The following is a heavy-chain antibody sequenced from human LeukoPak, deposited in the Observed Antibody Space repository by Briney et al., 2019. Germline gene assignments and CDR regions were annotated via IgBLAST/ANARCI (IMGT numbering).Heavy chain of an antibody. D-gene: IGHD3-10*01. CDR3: AADPNVLLWFGEFNYYGMDV. Sequence: SVKVSCKASGFTFTGSAMQCVRQARGERVEWIGWIFVGSGNTNYAQKFQERVTITRDMSTSTAYMERSSLRSEDTAVYYCAADPNVLLWFGEFNYYGMDVWGQGTTVTVSS. CDR2: IFVGSGNT. CDR1: GFTFTGSA. V-gene: IGHV1-58*02. J-gene: IGHJ6*02.